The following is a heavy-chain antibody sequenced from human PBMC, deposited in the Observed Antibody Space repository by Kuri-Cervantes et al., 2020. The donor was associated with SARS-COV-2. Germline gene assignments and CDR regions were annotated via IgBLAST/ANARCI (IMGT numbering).Heavy chain of an antibody. CDR3: ARLTTVTTFDY. D-gene: IGHD4-17*01. CDR2: IYYSGST. Sequence: SETLSLTCTVSGGSISSYYWSWIRQPPGRGLEWIGYIYYSGSTNYNPSLKSRVTISVDTPKNQFSLKLSSVTAADTAVYYCARLTTVTTFDYWGQGTLVTVSS. V-gene: IGHV4-59*08. J-gene: IGHJ4*02. CDR1: GGSISSYY.